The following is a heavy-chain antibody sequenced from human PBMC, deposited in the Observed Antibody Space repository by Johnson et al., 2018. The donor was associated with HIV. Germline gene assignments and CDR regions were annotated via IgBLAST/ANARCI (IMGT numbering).Heavy chain of an antibody. CDR3: AKGGEYSSSWSAFDS. Sequence: QVQLVESGGGVVQPGRSLRLSCAASGFTFSSYGMHWVRQAPGKGLEWVAVISYDGSNKYYADSVKGRFTISRDNSKNTLYLQMNSLRAEDTAVYYCAKGGEYSSSWSAFDSWGQGTMVTVSS. CDR2: ISYDGSNK. J-gene: IGHJ3*02. CDR1: GFTFSSYG. V-gene: IGHV3-30*18. D-gene: IGHD6-6*01.